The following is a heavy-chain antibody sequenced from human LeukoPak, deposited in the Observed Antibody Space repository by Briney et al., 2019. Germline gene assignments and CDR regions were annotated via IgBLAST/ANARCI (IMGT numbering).Heavy chain of an antibody. Sequence: GRSLRLSCAASGFTFSSYGMHWVRQAPGKGLEWVAVIWYDGSNKYYADSVKGRFTISRDNSKNTLYLQMNSLRAEDTAVYYCARDSSIFYGTLKDNWFDPWGQGTLVTVSS. D-gene: IGHD3-3*02. V-gene: IGHV3-33*01. J-gene: IGHJ5*02. CDR1: GFTFSSYG. CDR3: ARDSSIFYGTLKDNWFDP. CDR2: IWYDGSNK.